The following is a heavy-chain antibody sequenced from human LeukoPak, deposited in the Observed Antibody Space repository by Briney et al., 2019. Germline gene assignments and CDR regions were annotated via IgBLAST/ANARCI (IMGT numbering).Heavy chain of an antibody. CDR3: ARNVAGGAVDS. Sequence: SETLSLTCTVSGGSISSYYWSWIRQPAGKGLEWIGRIGYSVSAYYNPSLKSRVTISVDTSKNQFSLKLSSVTAADTAVYYCARNVAGGAVDSWGQGTLVTVSS. V-gene: IGHV4-59*05. CDR1: GGSISSYY. CDR2: IGYSVSA. D-gene: IGHD2-21*01. J-gene: IGHJ4*02.